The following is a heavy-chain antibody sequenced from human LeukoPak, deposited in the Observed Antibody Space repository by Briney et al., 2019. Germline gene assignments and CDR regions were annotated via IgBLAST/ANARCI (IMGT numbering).Heavy chain of an antibody. D-gene: IGHD2/OR15-2a*01. CDR1: GFTFSSYA. CDR2: ISGSGGST. CDR3: ARVLLADSTTFDY. V-gene: IGHV3-23*01. J-gene: IGHJ4*02. Sequence: GGSLRLSCAASGFTFSSYAMSWVRQAPGKGLEWVSAISGSGGSTYYADSVKGRFTISRDNSKNTLYLQMNSLRAEDTAVYYCARVLLADSTTFDYWGQGTLVTVSS.